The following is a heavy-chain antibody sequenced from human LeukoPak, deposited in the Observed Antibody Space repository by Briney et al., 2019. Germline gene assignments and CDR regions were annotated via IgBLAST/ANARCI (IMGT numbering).Heavy chain of an antibody. CDR3: ARAKGYCSGGSCFEYFQH. Sequence: TLSLTCTVSGGSISSGSYYWSWIRQPAGKGLEWIGRIYTSGSTNYNPSLKSRVTISVDTSKNQFSLKLSSVTAADTAVYYCARAKGYCSGGSCFEYFQHWGQGTLVTVSS. CDR1: GGSISSGSYY. CDR2: IYTSGST. V-gene: IGHV4-61*02. J-gene: IGHJ1*01. D-gene: IGHD2-15*01.